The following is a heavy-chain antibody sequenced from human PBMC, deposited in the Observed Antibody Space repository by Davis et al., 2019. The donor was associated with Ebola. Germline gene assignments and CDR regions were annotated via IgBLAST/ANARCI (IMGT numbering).Heavy chain of an antibody. CDR1: GYTFNSYY. J-gene: IGHJ4*02. CDR3: ARAKYYDYVWGSYQFDY. D-gene: IGHD3-16*02. Sequence: ASVKVSCKASGYTFNSYYIHWVRQAPGQGLEWMGIINPSGGSTTYAQKFQGRVTMTRDTSTRTVYMELSSLRSEDTAVYYCARAKYYDYVWGSYQFDYWGQGTLVTVSS. V-gene: IGHV1-46*02. CDR2: INPSGGST.